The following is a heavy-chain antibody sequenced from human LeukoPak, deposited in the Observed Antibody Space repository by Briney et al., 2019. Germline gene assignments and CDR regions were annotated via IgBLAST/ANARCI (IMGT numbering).Heavy chain of an antibody. D-gene: IGHD6-13*01. Sequence: ASVKVSCKASGHTSTTYAIHWVRQAPGQGLEWMGGIIPIFGTANYAQKFQGRVTITADESTSTAYMELSSLRSEDTAVYYCATSIAAAGPFDYWGQGTLVTVSS. CDR1: GHTSTTYA. CDR3: ATSIAAAGPFDY. V-gene: IGHV1-69*13. J-gene: IGHJ4*02. CDR2: IIPIFGTA.